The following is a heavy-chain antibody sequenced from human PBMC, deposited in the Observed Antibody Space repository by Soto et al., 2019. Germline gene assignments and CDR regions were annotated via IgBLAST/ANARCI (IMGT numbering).Heavy chain of an antibody. Sequence: EVQLVESGGGLVQPGGSLRLSCAASGFTFSSYSMNWVRQAPGKGLEWVSYISSSSSTIYYADSVKGRFTISRDNAKNSLYLQMNSLRAEDTAVYYCASLMVYETSDYWGQGTLVTVSS. CDR2: ISSSSSTI. CDR3: ASLMVYETSDY. J-gene: IGHJ4*02. D-gene: IGHD2-8*02. CDR1: GFTFSSYS. V-gene: IGHV3-48*01.